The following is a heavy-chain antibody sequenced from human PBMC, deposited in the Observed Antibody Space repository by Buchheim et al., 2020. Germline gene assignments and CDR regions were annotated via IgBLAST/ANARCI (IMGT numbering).Heavy chain of an antibody. V-gene: IGHV1-46*01. D-gene: IGHD3-16*01. CDR2: IIPSSGST. CDR3: VREYVGGNFDY. J-gene: IGHJ4*02. Sequence: QVQLVQSGAEVKKPGASLRLSCKTSGYTFTTYYIHWVRQAPGQGLEWMGIIIPSSGSTNYPQKFQGRVTMTRDTSTSTVYMDLSRLTSDDTAVYSCVREYVGGNFDYWGQGTL. CDR1: GYTFTTYY.